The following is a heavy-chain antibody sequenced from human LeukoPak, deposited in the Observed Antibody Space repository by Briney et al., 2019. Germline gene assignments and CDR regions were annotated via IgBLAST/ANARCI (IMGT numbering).Heavy chain of an antibody. Sequence: SETLSLTCTVSGGSISSYYWSWIRQPPGKGLEWIGYTYYSGSTNYNPSLKSRVNISVDMSKNQFSLKLSSVAAADTAVYYCARAGGYSGYVSVWGQGTLVTVSS. CDR1: GGSISSYY. J-gene: IGHJ4*02. V-gene: IGHV4-59*01. CDR2: TYYSGST. D-gene: IGHD5-12*01. CDR3: ARAGGYSGYVSV.